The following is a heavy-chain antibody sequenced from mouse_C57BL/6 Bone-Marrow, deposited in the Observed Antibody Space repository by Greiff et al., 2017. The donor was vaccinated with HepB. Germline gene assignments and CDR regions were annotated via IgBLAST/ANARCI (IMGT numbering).Heavy chain of an antibody. D-gene: IGHD1-1*01. CDR3: LLTTVVAHYFDY. Sequence: EVQLQQSGAELVRPGASVKLSCTASGFNIKDDYMHWVKQRPEQGLEWIGWIDPENGDTEYASKFQGKATITADTSSNTAYLQLSSLTSEDTAVSYCLLTTVVAHYFDYWGQGTTLTVSS. CDR1: GFNIKDDY. J-gene: IGHJ2*01. V-gene: IGHV14-4*01. CDR2: IDPENGDT.